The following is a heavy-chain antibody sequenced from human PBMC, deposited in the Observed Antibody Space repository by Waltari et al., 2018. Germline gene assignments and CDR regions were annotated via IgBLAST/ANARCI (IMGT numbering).Heavy chain of an antibody. J-gene: IGHJ6*04. V-gene: IGHV3-11*04. CDR1: GFFFSDYY. D-gene: IGHD3-10*01. Sequence: QAVMVESGGGLVKPGGSLRLSCAASGFFFSDYYMMWIRQAPGKGLEWVSYISSPGSTTYYPNSVKGRFTISRDNAKNLLFLQMNSLRADDTAVYYCARPFFYGSDPLDVWGKGTTVTVSS. CDR3: ARPFFYGSDPLDV. CDR2: ISSPGSTT.